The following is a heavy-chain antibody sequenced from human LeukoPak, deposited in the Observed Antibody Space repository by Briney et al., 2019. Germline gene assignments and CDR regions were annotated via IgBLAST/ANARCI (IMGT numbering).Heavy chain of an antibody. V-gene: IGHV3-30*03. CDR2: ISYDGSNQ. Sequence: PGGSLRLSCAASGFIFNGYGMDWVRQAPGKGLEWVAIISYDGSNQYYADSVKGRFTISRDNSKNTVFLQMNSLRAEDTAVYSCARTRQWELFSCLEYWGQGTLVTVSS. D-gene: IGHD1-26*01. CDR1: GFIFNGYG. J-gene: IGHJ4*02. CDR3: ARTRQWELFSCLEY.